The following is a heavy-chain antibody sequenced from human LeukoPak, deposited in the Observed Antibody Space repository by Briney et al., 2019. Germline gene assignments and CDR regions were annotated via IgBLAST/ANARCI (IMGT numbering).Heavy chain of an antibody. D-gene: IGHD1-14*01. J-gene: IGHJ4*02. CDR3: ARVAGNNRQGADY. V-gene: IGHV4-38-2*01. CDR2: ISYSGTT. Sequence: SETLSLTCEVSGYSISSIYYWGWIRQSPEKGLEWIATISYSGTTYYNLSLKSRVTISVDTSKNQFSLKLTSVTAADTAVYYCARVAGNNRQGADYWGQGILVTVSS. CDR1: GYSISSIYY.